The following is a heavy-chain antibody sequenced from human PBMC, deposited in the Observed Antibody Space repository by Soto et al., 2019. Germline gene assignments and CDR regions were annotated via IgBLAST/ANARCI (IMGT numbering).Heavy chain of an antibody. CDR2: ISRDGGTK. D-gene: IGHD3-10*01. Sequence: QVQLVESGGGVVQPGRSLRLSCAVSGFTVSTYGMHWVRQAPGKGLEWVAVISRDGGTKYYADSVKGRFTISRDNSRNXLFLXXXXXXXXXXXXXXXXXXXXSGYWGQGTLVTVSS. V-gene: IGHV3-30*03. CDR1: GFTVSTYG. J-gene: IGHJ4*02. CDR3: XXXXXSGY.